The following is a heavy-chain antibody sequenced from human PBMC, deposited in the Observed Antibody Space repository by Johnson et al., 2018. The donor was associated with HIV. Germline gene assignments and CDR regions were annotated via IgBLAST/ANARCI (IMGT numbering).Heavy chain of an antibody. D-gene: IGHD6-13*01. V-gene: IGHV3-49*04. CDR3: TRFGVAEGGAFDI. J-gene: IGHJ3*02. CDR1: GFTFGDYA. Sequence: VQLVESGGGLVQPGRSLRLSCTASGFTFGDYAMSWVRQAPGKGLEWVGFIRSNAYGGTTAYAASVKGRFTISRDDSKSIAYLQMNSLKTEDTAVYYCTRFGVAEGGAFDIWGQGTMVTVSS. CDR2: IRSNAYGGTT.